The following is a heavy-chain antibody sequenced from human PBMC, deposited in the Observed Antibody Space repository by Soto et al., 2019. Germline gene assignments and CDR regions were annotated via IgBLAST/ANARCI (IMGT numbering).Heavy chain of an antibody. Sequence: GGSLRLSCAVSGFTFSSYAMNWVRQAPGKGLEWVSAISGSGSSTYYADSVKGRFTISRDNSKSTLYLQMNSLRAEDTALYYCAKDSYQRVGPTRSWFDPWGQGTRVTVST. CDR3: AKDSYQRVGPTRSWFDP. J-gene: IGHJ5*02. V-gene: IGHV3-23*01. CDR2: ISGSGSST. D-gene: IGHD1-26*01. CDR1: GFTFSSYA.